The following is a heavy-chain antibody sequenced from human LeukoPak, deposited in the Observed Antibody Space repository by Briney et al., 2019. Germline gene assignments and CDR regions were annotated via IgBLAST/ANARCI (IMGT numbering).Heavy chain of an antibody. D-gene: IGHD3-10*01. Sequence: SETLSLTCAVYGRSFSGYYWTWIRQTPGKGLEWIGEINHSGITDYNPSLKSRVTISVDTSKNQFSLKLSSVTAADTAVYYCARDGDGSGNWFDPWGQGTLVTVSS. CDR2: INHSGIT. CDR3: ARDGDGSGNWFDP. J-gene: IGHJ5*02. V-gene: IGHV4-34*01. CDR1: GRSFSGYY.